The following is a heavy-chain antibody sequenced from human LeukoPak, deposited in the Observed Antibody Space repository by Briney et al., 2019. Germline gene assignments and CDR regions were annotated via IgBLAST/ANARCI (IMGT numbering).Heavy chain of an antibody. CDR2: IYYSGST. CDR3: ARGVHYDFWSGYSGFCASLEGCHAFDI. CDR1: GGSISSYY. Sequence: PSETLSLTCTVSGGSISSYYWSWIRQPPGKGLEWIGYIYYSGSTNYNPSLKSRVTISVDTSKNQFSLKLSSVTAADTAVYYCARGVHYDFWSGYSGFCASLEGCHAFDIWGQGTMVTVSS. J-gene: IGHJ3*02. D-gene: IGHD3-3*01. V-gene: IGHV4-59*01.